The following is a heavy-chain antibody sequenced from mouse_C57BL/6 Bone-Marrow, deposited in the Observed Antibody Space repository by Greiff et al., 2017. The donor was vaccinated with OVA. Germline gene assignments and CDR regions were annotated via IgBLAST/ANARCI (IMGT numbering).Heavy chain of an antibody. CDR3: AREEVDY. CDR2: IDPSDSYT. V-gene: IGHV1-50*01. Sequence: QVQLQQSGAELVKPGASVKLSCKASGYTFTSYWMQWVKQRPGQGLEWIGEIDPSDSYTNYNQKFKGKATWTVDTSTSTAYMQLSSLTSEDSAVYYCAREEVDYWGQGTTLTVSS. J-gene: IGHJ2*01. CDR1: GYTFTSYW.